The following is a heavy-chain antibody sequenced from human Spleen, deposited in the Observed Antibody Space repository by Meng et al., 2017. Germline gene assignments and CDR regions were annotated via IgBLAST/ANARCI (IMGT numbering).Heavy chain of an antibody. CDR2: IKSKTDDGTT. CDR1: GFTFTNAW. J-gene: IGHJ6*02. CDR3: TAYYDSSGYLNGLDV. Sequence: GESLKISCAASGFTFTNAWMSWVRQAPGKGLEWVGRIKSKTDDGTTDYAAAVKGRFTISRDDSKNTLYLQMNSLKTEDTAMYYCTAYYDSSGYLNGLDVWGQGARVTAP. V-gene: IGHV3-15*01. D-gene: IGHD3-22*01.